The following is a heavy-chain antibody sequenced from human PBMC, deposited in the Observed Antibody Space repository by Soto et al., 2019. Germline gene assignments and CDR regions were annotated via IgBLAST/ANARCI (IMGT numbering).Heavy chain of an antibody. CDR1: GYSFITNA. CDR2: IKPGAGTT. J-gene: IGHJ6*02. Sequence: ASVKVSCKTSGYSFITNAIHWVRQAPGERLEWLGWIKPGAGTTKYSQKFQGRVNITRDTCASTAYLELSTLRSEDTAVYFCARGVGPTSAYNYGMEVWGQGNTVTGSS. CDR3: ARGVGPTSAYNYGMEV. V-gene: IGHV1-3*01. D-gene: IGHD1-26*01.